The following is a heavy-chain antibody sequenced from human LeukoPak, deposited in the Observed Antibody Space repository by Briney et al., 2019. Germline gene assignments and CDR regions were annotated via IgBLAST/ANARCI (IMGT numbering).Heavy chain of an antibody. CDR2: IGSSGDNI. J-gene: IGHJ4*02. Sequence: GGSLRLSCAASGFTFSSYAMSWVRQASGKGLEWVSVIGSSGDNIYYADSVKGRFTISRDNSKNTLYLAMNSLRAEDTAVYYCAKQDIVLVQPGISFKTEFDFWGQGTLVTVSS. CDR1: GFTFSSYA. V-gene: IGHV3-23*01. CDR3: AKQDIVLVQPGISFKTEFDF. D-gene: IGHD2-8*02.